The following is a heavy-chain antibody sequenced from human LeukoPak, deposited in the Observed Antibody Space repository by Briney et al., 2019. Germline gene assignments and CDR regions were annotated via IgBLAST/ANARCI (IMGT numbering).Heavy chain of an antibody. Sequence: GGSLRLSCAASGFTFSSYAMHWVRQAPGKGLEWVAVISYDGSNKYYADSVKGRFTISRDNSKNTLYLQTNSLRAEDTAVYYCARGPIFLEWLSLYYYYGMDVWGQGTTVTVSS. D-gene: IGHD3-3*01. V-gene: IGHV3-30*04. CDR3: ARGPIFLEWLSLYYYYGMDV. CDR1: GFTFSSYA. CDR2: ISYDGSNK. J-gene: IGHJ6*02.